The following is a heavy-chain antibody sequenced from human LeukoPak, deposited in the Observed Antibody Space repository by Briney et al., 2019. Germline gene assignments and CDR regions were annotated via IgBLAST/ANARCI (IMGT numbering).Heavy chain of an antibody. CDR3: ARGAPVPSYGMDV. CDR2: TYYRSKWYN. D-gene: IGHD4-17*01. J-gene: IGHJ6*02. Sequence: SQTLSLTCAISGDRVSSNSAAWNWIRQSPSRGLQWLGRTYYRSKWYNDYAVSVKSRITINPDSSKNQFSLQLNSVTPEDTAVYYCARGAPVPSYGMDVWGQGTTVTVSS. CDR1: GDRVSSNSAA. V-gene: IGHV6-1*01.